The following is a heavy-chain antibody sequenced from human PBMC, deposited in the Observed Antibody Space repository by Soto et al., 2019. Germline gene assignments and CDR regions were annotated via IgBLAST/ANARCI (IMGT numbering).Heavy chain of an antibody. J-gene: IGHJ6*02. V-gene: IGHV4-61*01. CDR1: GGSVSSGSYY. Sequence: QVQLQESGPGLVKPSETLSLTCSVSGGSVSSGSYYWSWIRQPPGKGLEWIGYISYSGSTKYNPSHKNRFTISLDTSQNLFSLKLRSVTAADTAIYYCARDQGVTRDLDYYPMDVWGQGTTVTVSS. CDR2: ISYSGST. CDR3: ARDQGVTRDLDYYPMDV. D-gene: IGHD4-4*01.